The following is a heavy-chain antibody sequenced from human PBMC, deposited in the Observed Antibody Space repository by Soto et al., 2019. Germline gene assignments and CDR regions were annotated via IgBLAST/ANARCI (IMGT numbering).Heavy chain of an antibody. CDR3: ARKKDYYYSSRPFDP. J-gene: IGHJ5*02. CDR1: GGTFSSYA. D-gene: IGHD3-22*01. V-gene: IGHV1-69*06. Sequence: ASVKVSCKASGGTFSSYAISWVRQAPGQGLEWMGGNIPIFGTANYAQKFQGRVTITADKSTSTAYMELSSLRSEDTAVYYCARKKDYYYSSRPFDPWGQGTLVTVCS. CDR2: NIPIFGTA.